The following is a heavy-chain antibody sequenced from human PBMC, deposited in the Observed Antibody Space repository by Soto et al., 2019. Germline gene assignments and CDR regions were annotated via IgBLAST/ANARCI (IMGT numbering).Heavy chain of an antibody. CDR2: ISGSGGST. J-gene: IGHJ4*02. CDR1: GFTFSNYA. CDR3: ATTGGYDYIWGSYRYSDY. Sequence: GGAVRLSCAASGFTFSNYAMSWVRQAPGKGLEWVSAISGSGGSTYYADSVKGRFTISRDNSKNTLYLQMNSLRAEDTAVYYCATTGGYDYIWGSYRYSDYWGQGTLVTVSS. D-gene: IGHD3-16*02. V-gene: IGHV3-23*01.